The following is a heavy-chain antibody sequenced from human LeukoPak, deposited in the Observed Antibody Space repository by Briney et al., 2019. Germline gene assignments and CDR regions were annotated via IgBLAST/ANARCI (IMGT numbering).Heavy chain of an antibody. J-gene: IGHJ4*02. Sequence: GGSPRLSCAASGFTFSSYAMSWVRQAPGKGLEWVSAISGSGGSTYYADSVKGRFTISRDNSKNTLYLQMNSLRAEDTAVYYCAKDRGFLEWLDFRGFDYWGQGTLVTVSS. CDR2: ISGSGGST. V-gene: IGHV3-23*01. D-gene: IGHD3-3*01. CDR3: AKDRGFLEWLDFRGFDY. CDR1: GFTFSSYA.